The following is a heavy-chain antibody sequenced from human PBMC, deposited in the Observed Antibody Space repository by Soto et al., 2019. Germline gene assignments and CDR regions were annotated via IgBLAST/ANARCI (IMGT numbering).Heavy chain of an antibody. Sequence: GVPVQVSCKTSGYTFINFSITWVRKAPGHDFVWVGIIRGYNGETTYAPKLQGRDIMTTDTSTSTAYLALRTLKSDDTAVCGCARGRRRNPDYWGRVTRITIAS. V-gene: IGHV1-18*04. CDR1: GYTFINFS. D-gene: IGHD4-4*01. CDR3: ARGRRRNPDY. J-gene: IGHJ4*02. CDR2: IRGYNGET.